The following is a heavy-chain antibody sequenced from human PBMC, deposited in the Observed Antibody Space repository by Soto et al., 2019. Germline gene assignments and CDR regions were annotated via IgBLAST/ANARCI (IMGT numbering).Heavy chain of an antibody. CDR3: ARAPYCTNGVCYTYYAFDI. CDR2: IYPGDSDT. V-gene: IGHV5-51*01. Sequence: GESLKISCKGSGYSFTSYWLGWVRQMSGKGLDWMGIIYPGDSDTRYSPSFQGQVTISADKSISTAYLQWSSLKASDTAMYYCARAPYCTNGVCYTYYAFDIWGQGTMGTASS. CDR1: GYSFTSYW. J-gene: IGHJ3*02. D-gene: IGHD2-8*01.